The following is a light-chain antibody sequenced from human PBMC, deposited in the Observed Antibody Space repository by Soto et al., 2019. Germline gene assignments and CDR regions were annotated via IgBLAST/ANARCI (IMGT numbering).Light chain of an antibody. CDR2: GAS. CDR1: QSIYNTY. Sequence: EIVLTQSPGTLSLSPGGRATLSCRASQSIYNTYLAWYQQKPGQAPRLLIYGASSRATGIPDRFSGSGSGTDFTLTISRLEPEDFAVYYCQQYGRSPSFGQGTKVEIK. J-gene: IGKJ1*01. V-gene: IGKV3-20*01. CDR3: QQYGRSPS.